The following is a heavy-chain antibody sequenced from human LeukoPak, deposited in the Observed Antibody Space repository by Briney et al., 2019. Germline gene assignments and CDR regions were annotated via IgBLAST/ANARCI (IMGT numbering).Heavy chain of an antibody. CDR3: ARADNGQVGYMDV. V-gene: IGHV3-49*04. D-gene: IGHD2-2*01. CDR1: GFTFGDYA. Sequence: GGSLRLSCKASGFTFGDYAVTWVRQAPGKGLEWLGFLRSRKYGGTAEYAAYVKGRVTILREDSKNIAYLEVNSLKAEDTAVFYCARADNGQVGYMDVWGKGTTVTISS. J-gene: IGHJ6*03. CDR2: LRSRKYGGTA.